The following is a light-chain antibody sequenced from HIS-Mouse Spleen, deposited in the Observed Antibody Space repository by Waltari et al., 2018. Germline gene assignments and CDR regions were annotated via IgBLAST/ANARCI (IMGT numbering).Light chain of an antibody. CDR1: QSLLHSNGYNY. V-gene: IGKV2-28*01. Sequence: IVMTQSPLSLPVTPGEPASIPCRSRQSLLHSNGYNYLDWYLQKPGQSPQLLIYLGSNRASGVPDRFSGSGSGTDFTLKISRVEAEDVGVYYCMQALQTPWTFGQGTKLEIK. CDR2: LGS. J-gene: IGKJ2*01. CDR3: MQALQTPWT.